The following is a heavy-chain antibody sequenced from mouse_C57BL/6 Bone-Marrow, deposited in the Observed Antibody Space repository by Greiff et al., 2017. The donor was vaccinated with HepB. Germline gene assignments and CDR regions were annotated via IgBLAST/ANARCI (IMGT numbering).Heavy chain of an antibody. CDR2: ISDGGSYT. CDR3: ARDTRYFDV. V-gene: IGHV5-4*01. D-gene: IGHD2-12*01. J-gene: IGHJ1*03. CDR1: GFTFSSYA. Sequence: EVKLVESGGGLVKPGGSLKLSCAASGFTFSSYAMSWVPQTPEKRLEWVATISDGGSYTYYPDNVKGRFTISRDNAKNNLYLQMSHLKSEDTAMYYCARDTRYFDVWGTGTTVTVSS.